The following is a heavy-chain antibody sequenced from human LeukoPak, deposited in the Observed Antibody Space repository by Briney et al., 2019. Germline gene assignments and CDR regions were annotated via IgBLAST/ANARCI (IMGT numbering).Heavy chain of an antibody. CDR2: TYYRSKWYN. V-gene: IGHV6-1*01. CDR1: GDSVSSNSAA. Sequence: SQTLSLTCATSGDSVSSNSAAWNWIRQSPSRGLEWLGRTYYRSKWYNDYAISVKSRITINPDTSKNQFSLQLNSVTPEDTAVYYCARDMSSGTAMVEDQFDYWGQGTLVTVSS. J-gene: IGHJ4*02. CDR3: ARDMSSGTAMVEDQFDY. D-gene: IGHD5-18*01.